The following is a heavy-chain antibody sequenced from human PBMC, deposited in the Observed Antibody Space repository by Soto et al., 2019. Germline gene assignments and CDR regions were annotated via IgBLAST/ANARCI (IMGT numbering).Heavy chain of an antibody. J-gene: IGHJ5*02. CDR3: ARDLGSSWYVKWFDP. CDR2: ISYDVSNK. CDR1: GFTFSSYA. Sequence: QVQLVESGGGVVQPGRSLRLSCAASGFTFSSYAMHWVRQAPGKGLDWVAFISYDVSNKYYADSVKGRFTISRDNSTNTLYLQMNSLRAEDTAVYYCARDLGSSWYVKWFDPWGQGTLVTVSS. V-gene: IGHV3-30-3*01. D-gene: IGHD6-13*01.